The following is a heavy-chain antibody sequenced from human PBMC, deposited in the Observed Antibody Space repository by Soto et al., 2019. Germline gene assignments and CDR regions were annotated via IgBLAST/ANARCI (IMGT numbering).Heavy chain of an antibody. J-gene: IGHJ6*02. CDR3: ARAIQVSNYYYYGMDA. CDR1: GYTFTSYA. Sequence: EASVKVSCKASGYTFTSYAMHWVRQAPGQRLEWMGWINAGNGNTKYSQKFQGRVTITRDTSASTAYMELSSLRSEDTAVYYCARAIQVSNYYYYGMDAWGQGATVTVSS. CDR2: INAGNGNT. D-gene: IGHD5-18*01. V-gene: IGHV1-3*01.